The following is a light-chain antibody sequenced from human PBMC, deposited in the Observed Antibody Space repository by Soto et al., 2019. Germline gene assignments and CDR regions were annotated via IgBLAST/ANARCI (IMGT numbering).Light chain of an antibody. V-gene: IGKV1-39*01. CDR2: AAS. CDR1: QSISSK. Sequence: DMQMPQSPSTLPASVGDMVTFTCRASQSISSKLNWYQQKQGKAPRLLIYAASSLQSGVPSRFRGSGSATDFTLTISSLQPEDFATYYCQQSYNSPRTCGQGTKVDIK. CDR3: QQSYNSPRT. J-gene: IGKJ1*01.